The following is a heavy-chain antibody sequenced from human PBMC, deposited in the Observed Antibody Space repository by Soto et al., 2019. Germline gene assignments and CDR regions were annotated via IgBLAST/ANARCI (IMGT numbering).Heavy chain of an antibody. D-gene: IGHD6-13*01. CDR3: ACSLTTGRAAAVNSFDY. CDR2: IYYSGST. Sequence: SQTLSLTCPVSGGSISSSSYYWGWIRQPPGKGLEWIVSIYYSGSTYYNPSLKSRVTISVATSKNHFSLKLSSVTAPKTAVYNWACSLTTGRAAAVNSFDYWGQGTLVAAPS. J-gene: IGHJ4*02. CDR1: GGSISSSSYY. V-gene: IGHV4-39*01.